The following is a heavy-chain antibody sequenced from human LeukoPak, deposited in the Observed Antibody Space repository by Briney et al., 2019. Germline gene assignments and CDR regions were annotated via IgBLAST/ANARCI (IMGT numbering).Heavy chain of an antibody. CDR3: TTDRIVTPTWYSGYESAY. CDR1: GFTFSNGW. J-gene: IGHJ4*02. CDR2: IKSKTDGWTT. D-gene: IGHD5-12*01. V-gene: IGHV3-15*01. Sequence: GGSLRLSCAASGFTFSNGWMSWVRQAPGKGLEWVGRIKSKTDGWTTDYAARVKGRVAISRDDSKNTRYLQMNSLKTENTAVYSCTTDRIVTPTWYSGYESAYWGQGTLVTVSS.